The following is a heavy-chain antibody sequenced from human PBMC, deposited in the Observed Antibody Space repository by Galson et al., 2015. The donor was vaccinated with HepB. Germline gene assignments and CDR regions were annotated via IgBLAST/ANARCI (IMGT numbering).Heavy chain of an antibody. CDR1: GFTFSSYG. V-gene: IGHV3-33*01. CDR2: IWYDGSNK. J-gene: IGHJ6*02. CDR3: ARDPRVAYSSSWSYYYYYYGMDV. Sequence: SLRLSCAASGFTFSSYGMHWVRQAPGKGLEWVAVIWYDGSNKYYADSVKGRFTISRDNSKNTLYLQMNSLRAEDTAVYYCARDPRVAYSSSWSYYYYYYGMDVWGQGTTVTVSS. D-gene: IGHD6-13*01.